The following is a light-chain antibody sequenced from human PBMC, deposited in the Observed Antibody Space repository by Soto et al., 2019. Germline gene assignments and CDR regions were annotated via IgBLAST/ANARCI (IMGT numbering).Light chain of an antibody. Sequence: EIVLTQSPATLSFSPGERATLSCRASQSVSTCLAWYQQKPGQTPRLLIFDASTRATGIPARFSGSGSGTDLTTPTSSLQSADFAVYYCQQYGSSPSITFGQGTRLEIK. V-gene: IGKV3-11*01. CDR1: QSVSTC. CDR3: QQYGSSPSIT. J-gene: IGKJ5*01. CDR2: DAS.